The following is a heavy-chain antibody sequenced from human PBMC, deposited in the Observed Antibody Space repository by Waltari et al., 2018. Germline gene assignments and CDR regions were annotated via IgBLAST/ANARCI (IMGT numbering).Heavy chain of an antibody. CDR3: ARHPEQLVGYWYFDL. J-gene: IGHJ2*01. D-gene: IGHD6-6*01. CDR1: GYSISSGYY. CDR2: IYHSGST. V-gene: IGHV4-38-2*01. Sequence: QVQLQESGPGLVKPSETLSLTCDASGYSISSGYYWGWIRQPPGQGLEWIGSIYHSGSTYQNPSLKSRLTISLDTSKNQFSLKLSSVTAADTAVFYCARHPEQLVGYWYFDLWGRGTLVTVSS.